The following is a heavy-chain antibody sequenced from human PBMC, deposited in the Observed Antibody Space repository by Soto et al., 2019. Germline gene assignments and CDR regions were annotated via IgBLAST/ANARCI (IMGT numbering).Heavy chain of an antibody. CDR2: IIPIFGTA. J-gene: IGHJ5*02. V-gene: IGHV1-69*13. CDR3: AREQVLNYYDSSGPNNWFDP. D-gene: IGHD3-22*01. Sequence: SVKVSCKASGGTFSSYAISWVRQAPGQGLEWMGGIIPIFGTANYAQKFQGRVTITADESTSTAYMELSSLRSEDTAVYYCAREQVLNYYDSSGPNNWFDPSGQGTLVTVSS. CDR1: GGTFSSYA.